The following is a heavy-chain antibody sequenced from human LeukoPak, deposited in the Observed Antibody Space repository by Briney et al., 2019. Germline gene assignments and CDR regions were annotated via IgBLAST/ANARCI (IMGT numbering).Heavy chain of an antibody. J-gene: IGHJ4*02. V-gene: IGHV3-23*01. D-gene: IGHD3-16*01. CDR2: TAGSGT. CDR3: AKGLFMHDY. Sequence: GGSLRLSCAASGFIFSSYAIKWVRQAPGKGLERVSTTAGSGTYYADSVKGRFTISRDNSKNTLYLQMNSLRAEDTAVYYCAKGLFMHDYWGQGTLVTVSS. CDR1: GFIFSSYA.